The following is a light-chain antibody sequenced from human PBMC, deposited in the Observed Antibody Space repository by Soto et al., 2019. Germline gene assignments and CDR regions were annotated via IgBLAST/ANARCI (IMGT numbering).Light chain of an antibody. CDR3: QCYDSSLSGYVV. V-gene: IGLV1-40*01. Sequence: QSVLTQPPSVSGAPGRRVTISCTGSSSNIGAGYDVHWYQKLPGTAPKLLIYGNIYRPSGVPDRFSGSTSGTSASLAITGLQAEDEADYYCQCYDSSLSGYVVFGGGTKVTVL. CDR2: GNI. J-gene: IGLJ2*01. CDR1: SSNIGAGYD.